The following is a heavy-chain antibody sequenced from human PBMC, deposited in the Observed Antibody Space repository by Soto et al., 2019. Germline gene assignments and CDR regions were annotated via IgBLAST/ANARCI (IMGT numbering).Heavy chain of an antibody. CDR3: ARERPSVRDDNWFDP. J-gene: IGHJ5*02. Sequence: PGGSLRLSCAASGFTFSSYEMNWVRQAPGKGLEWVSYISSSGSTIYYADSVKGRFTISRDNAKNSLYLQMNSLRAEDTAVYYCARERPSVRDDNWFDPWGQGTLVTVSS. D-gene: IGHD3-10*01. V-gene: IGHV3-48*03. CDR1: GFTFSSYE. CDR2: ISSSGSTI.